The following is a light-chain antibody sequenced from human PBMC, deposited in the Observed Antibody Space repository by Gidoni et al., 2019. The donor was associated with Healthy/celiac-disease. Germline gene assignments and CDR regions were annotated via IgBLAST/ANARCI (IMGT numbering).Light chain of an antibody. J-gene: IGKJ4*01. CDR2: DAS. V-gene: IGKV1-5*01. CDR1: QSISSW. Sequence: DIQMTQSPSTLSASVGDRVTITCRASQSISSWLAWYQQKPGKAPKLLIYDASSLESGIPSRFSGSGSGTEFTLTISSLQPDDFATYYCQQYNSYSLTFGGGTKVEIK. CDR3: QQYNSYSLT.